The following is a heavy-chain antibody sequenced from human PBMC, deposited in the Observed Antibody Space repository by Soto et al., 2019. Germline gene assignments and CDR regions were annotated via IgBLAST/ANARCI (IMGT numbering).Heavy chain of an antibody. V-gene: IGHV1-3*01. Sequence: QVQLVQSGAEVKKPGASVKVSCKASGYTFTSYAMHWVRQAPGQRLEWMGWINAGNGNTKYSQKFQGGVTITRDTSASTACMELGSLRSEDTAVYYCARDLGGWPDYWGQGTLVTVSS. J-gene: IGHJ4*02. CDR1: GYTFTSYA. CDR3: ARDLGGWPDY. CDR2: INAGNGNT. D-gene: IGHD2-15*01.